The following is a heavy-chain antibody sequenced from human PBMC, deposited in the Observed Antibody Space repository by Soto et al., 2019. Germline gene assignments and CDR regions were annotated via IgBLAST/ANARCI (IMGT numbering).Heavy chain of an antibody. CDR3: AREGGSYDSGGFLIRGAFDV. CDR2: IHDRGNT. D-gene: IGHD3-22*01. CDR1: GGSISSGDYY. V-gene: IGHV4-31*03. J-gene: IGHJ3*01. Sequence: PSETLSLTCTVSGGSISSGDYYWNWIRQHPEKGLEWIGSIHDRGNTYYSPSLESRISISIDTSKNQFSLRLSSVTAADTAVYYCAREGGSYDSGGFLIRGAFDVWGQGTTVTVSS.